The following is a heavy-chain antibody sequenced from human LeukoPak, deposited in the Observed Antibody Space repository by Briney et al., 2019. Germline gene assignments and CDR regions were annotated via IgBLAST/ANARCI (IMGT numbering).Heavy chain of an antibody. J-gene: IGHJ4*02. D-gene: IGHD6-6*01. CDR3: ARGHSLSSPWYYFDY. CDR2: IYTSGST. CDR1: GGSISSYY. Sequence: SETLSLTCTVSGGSISSYYWSWIRQPAGKGLEWIGRIYTSGSTNYNPSLKSRVTMSVDTSKNQFSLTLSSVTAADTAVYYCARGHSLSSPWYYFDYWGQGTLVTVSS. V-gene: IGHV4-4*07.